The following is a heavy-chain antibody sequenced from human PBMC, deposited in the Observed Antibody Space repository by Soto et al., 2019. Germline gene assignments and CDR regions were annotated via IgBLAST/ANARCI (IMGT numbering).Heavy chain of an antibody. Sequence: GASVKVSCKTSGYTFSNYAISWVRQTPGQGLEWMGWLSPYNGIANYTQNFQGRVTMTTDTSTATAHMELTSLRSDDTAMYYCARGISLIVAAPAYWGQGTLVTVSS. D-gene: IGHD3-22*01. CDR1: GYTFSNYA. CDR2: LSPYNGIA. J-gene: IGHJ4*02. V-gene: IGHV1-18*04. CDR3: ARGISLIVAAPAY.